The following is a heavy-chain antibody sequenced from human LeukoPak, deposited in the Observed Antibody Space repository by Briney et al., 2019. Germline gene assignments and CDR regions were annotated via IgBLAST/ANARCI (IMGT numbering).Heavy chain of an antibody. Sequence: SDTLSLTCTVSGGSVSSSSYFWGWIRQPPGKGLDWIGSIDDSGSTYYNPSLKSRVTISVDTSKNQFSLRLSSVTAADTAVYYCARRVTIFGVVIMNEYFDLWGRGTLVTVSS. D-gene: IGHD3-3*01. CDR2: IDDSGST. J-gene: IGHJ2*01. V-gene: IGHV4-39*01. CDR3: ARRVTIFGVVIMNEYFDL. CDR1: GGSVSSSSYF.